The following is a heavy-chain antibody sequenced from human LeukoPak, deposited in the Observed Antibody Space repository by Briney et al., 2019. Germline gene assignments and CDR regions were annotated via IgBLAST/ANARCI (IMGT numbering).Heavy chain of an antibody. CDR1: GGSIGSYH. CDR3: ARVRDGYNDC. J-gene: IGHJ4*02. D-gene: IGHD5-24*01. Sequence: SETLSLTCTVSGGSIGSYHWSWIRQPPGKGLEWIGYIYYSGSTNYNPSLKSRVTISVDTSKNQFSLKLSSVSAADTAVYYCARVRDGYNDCWGQGTLVTVSS. V-gene: IGHV4-59*01. CDR2: IYYSGST.